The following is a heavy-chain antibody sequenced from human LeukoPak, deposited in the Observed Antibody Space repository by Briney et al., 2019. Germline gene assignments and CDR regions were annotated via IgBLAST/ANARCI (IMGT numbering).Heavy chain of an antibody. CDR3: AKDAAAAGVDFDY. CDR1: GFTFSGYG. Sequence: GGSLRLSCAASGFTFSGYGIHWVRQAPGKGLEWVAFIRSDGSVKYYADSVRGRFTISRDNSKNTLYLQMNSLRAEDTAVYYCAKDAAAAGVDFDYWGQGTLVTVFS. CDR2: IRSDGSVK. D-gene: IGHD6-13*01. J-gene: IGHJ4*02. V-gene: IGHV3-30*02.